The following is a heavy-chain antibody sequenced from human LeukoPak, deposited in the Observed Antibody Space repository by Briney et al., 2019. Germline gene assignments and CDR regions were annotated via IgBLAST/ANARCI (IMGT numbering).Heavy chain of an antibody. V-gene: IGHV3-30-3*01. Sequence: QPGRSLRLSCAASGFTFSSYAMHWVRQAPGKGLEWVAVISYDGNNEYYADSVKGRFTISRDNSKNTLYLQMNSLRAEDTAVYYCARDGAAAGTAVAHGGYYGMDVWGKGTTVTVSS. CDR2: ISYDGNNE. J-gene: IGHJ6*04. CDR3: ARDGAAAGTAVAHGGYYGMDV. D-gene: IGHD6-13*01. CDR1: GFTFSSYA.